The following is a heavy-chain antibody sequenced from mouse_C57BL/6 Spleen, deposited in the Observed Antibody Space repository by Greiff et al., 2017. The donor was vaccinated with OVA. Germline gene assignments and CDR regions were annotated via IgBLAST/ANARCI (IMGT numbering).Heavy chain of an antibody. CDR1: GYTFTDYE. CDR3: TRDGSSFYWYFDV. CDR2: IDPETGGT. D-gene: IGHD1-1*01. Sequence: VKLQQSGAELVRPGASVTLSCKASGYTFTDYEMHWVKQTPVHGLEWIGAIDPETGGTAYNQKFKGKAILTADRSSSTAYMELRSLTSEDSAVYYCTRDGSSFYWYFDVWGTGTTVTVSS. V-gene: IGHV1-15*01. J-gene: IGHJ1*03.